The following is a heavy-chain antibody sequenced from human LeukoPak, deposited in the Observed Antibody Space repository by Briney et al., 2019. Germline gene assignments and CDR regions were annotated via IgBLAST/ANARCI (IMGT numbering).Heavy chain of an antibody. CDR1: GFTFSSYA. V-gene: IGHV3-15*01. J-gene: IGHJ4*02. Sequence: GRSLRLSCAASGFTFSSYAMSWVRQAPGKGLEWVGRIKSKTDGGTTDYAAPVKGRFTISRDDSKNTLYLQMNSLKTEDTAVYYCTTNFRGIYYFEYWGQGTLVTVSS. CDR2: IKSKTDGGTT. CDR3: TTNFRGIYYFEY. D-gene: IGHD3-10*01.